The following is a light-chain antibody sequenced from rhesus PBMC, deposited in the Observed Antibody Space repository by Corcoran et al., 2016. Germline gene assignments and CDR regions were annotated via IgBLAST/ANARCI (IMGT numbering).Light chain of an antibody. J-gene: IGKJ2*01. Sequence: DIQMTQSPSSLSASVGDRVTITCRASENVNNYLNWYQQKPGKAPKLLISKASTFQRGVPSRFSGSGSGTDYTFTILGLQSEDVATYYCQQYYGTPYTFGQGTKVEIK. CDR2: KAS. V-gene: IGKV1-74*01. CDR1: ENVNNY. CDR3: QQYYGTPYT.